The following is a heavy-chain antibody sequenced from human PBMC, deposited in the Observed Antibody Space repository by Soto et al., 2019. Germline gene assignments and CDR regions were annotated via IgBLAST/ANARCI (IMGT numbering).Heavy chain of an antibody. J-gene: IGHJ4*02. V-gene: IGHV4-30-4*01. D-gene: IGHD5-12*01. Sequence: PSETLSLTCTVSGGSISSGDYYWSWIRQPPGKGLEWIGYIYYSGSTYYNPSLKSRVTISVDTSKNQFSLKLSSVTAADTAVYYCARGRGIVATINRSLLFDYWGQGTLVTSPQ. CDR1: GGSISSGDYY. CDR2: IYYSGST. CDR3: ARGRGIVATINRSLLFDY.